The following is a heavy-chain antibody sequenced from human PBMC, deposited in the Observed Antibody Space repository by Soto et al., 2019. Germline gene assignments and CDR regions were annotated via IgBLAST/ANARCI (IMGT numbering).Heavy chain of an antibody. J-gene: IGHJ3*02. CDR1: GFPFSSYW. V-gene: IGHV3-7*03. Sequence: GGAPRLSFAASGFPFSSYWMSWVRQAPGKGLEWVANIKQDGSEKYYVDSVKGRFTISRDNAKNSLYLQMNSLRAEDTAVYYCARDPAAFDIWGQGTMVTVSS. CDR2: IKQDGSEK. CDR3: ARDPAAFDI.